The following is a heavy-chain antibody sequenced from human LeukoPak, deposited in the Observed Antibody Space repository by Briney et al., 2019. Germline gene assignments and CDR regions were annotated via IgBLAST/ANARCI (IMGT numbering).Heavy chain of an antibody. CDR3: VKRGGSSSWPPYYFDY. J-gene: IGHJ4*02. Sequence: PGGSLRLSCAASGLSFSNYAMTWVRQAPGKGLEWVSAISGSGGSTDYADSMKGRLAISRDNSKNTVYLQMNSLRVEDTAVYYCVKRGGSSSWPPYYFDYWGPGALVTVSS. CDR1: GLSFSNYA. V-gene: IGHV3-23*01. D-gene: IGHD6-13*01. CDR2: ISGSGGST.